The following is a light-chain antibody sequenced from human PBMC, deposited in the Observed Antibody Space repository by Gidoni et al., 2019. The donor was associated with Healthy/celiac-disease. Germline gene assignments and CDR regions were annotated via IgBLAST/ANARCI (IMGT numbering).Light chain of an antibody. CDR3: QQYDSSPRAS. J-gene: IGKJ2*03. CDR2: GAS. Sequence: DIVLMPSPATLSLSPGERATLFCRASQRVSSSYLAWYQQKPGQAPRLLIYGASSRATGIPDRFSGSGSGTDFTLTISRLESEDFAVYYCQQYDSSPRASFGQGTKVEIK. V-gene: IGKV3-20*01. CDR1: QRVSSSY.